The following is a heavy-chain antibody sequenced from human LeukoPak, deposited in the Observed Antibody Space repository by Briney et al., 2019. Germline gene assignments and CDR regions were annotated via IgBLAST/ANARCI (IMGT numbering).Heavy chain of an antibody. CDR2: IIPIFGTA. CDR1: GYTFTSYA. V-gene: IGHV1-69*06. CDR3: ARSESDFFVDY. D-gene: IGHD3-3*01. J-gene: IGHJ4*02. Sequence: SVKVSCKASGYTFTSYAISWVRQAPGQGLEWMGGIIPIFGTANYAQKFQGRVTITADRITSTAYMELSSLRSEDTAVYYCARSESDFFVDYWGQGTLVTVSS.